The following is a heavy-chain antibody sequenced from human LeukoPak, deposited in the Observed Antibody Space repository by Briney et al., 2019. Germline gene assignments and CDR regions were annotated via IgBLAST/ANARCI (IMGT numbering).Heavy chain of an antibody. V-gene: IGHV3-48*03. J-gene: IGHJ4*02. Sequence: PGGSLRLSCAASGFTFSSYEMNWVRQAPGKGLEWVSYISSSGSTTYYTDSVRGRLSISRDNSKNTLYLQVNSLRAEDTAVYYCAKGRTEGGTLALDYWGQGTLVTVSS. D-gene: IGHD6-19*01. CDR3: AKGRTEGGTLALDY. CDR1: GFTFSSYE. CDR2: ISSSGSTT.